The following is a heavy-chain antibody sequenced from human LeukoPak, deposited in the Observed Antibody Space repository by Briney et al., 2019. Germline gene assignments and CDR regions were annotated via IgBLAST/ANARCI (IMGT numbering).Heavy chain of an antibody. D-gene: IGHD2-2*01. V-gene: IGHV1-69*05. J-gene: IGHJ5*02. CDR1: GGTFSSYA. CDR2: IIPIFGTA. CDR3: ARGGDCSSTSCYRGLDP. Sequence: ASVKVSCKASGGTFSSYAISWVRQAPGQGLEWMGRIIPIFGTANYAQKFQGRVTMTTDTSTSTAYMELRSLRSDDTAVYYCARGGDCSSTSCYRGLDPWGQGTLVTVSS.